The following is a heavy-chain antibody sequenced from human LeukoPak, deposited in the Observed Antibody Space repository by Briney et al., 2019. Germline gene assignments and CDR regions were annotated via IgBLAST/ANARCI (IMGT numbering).Heavy chain of an antibody. D-gene: IGHD2-21*02. CDR1: GFTVSSNY. Sequence: GGSLRLSCAASGFTVSSNYMSWVRQAPGKGLEWVSVIYSGGSTYYADSVKGRFTISRDNSKNTLYLQMNSLRAEDTAVYYCASDVVTALGAFDIWGQGTMVTVSS. CDR2: IYSGGST. CDR3: ASDVVTALGAFDI. V-gene: IGHV3-66*01. J-gene: IGHJ3*02.